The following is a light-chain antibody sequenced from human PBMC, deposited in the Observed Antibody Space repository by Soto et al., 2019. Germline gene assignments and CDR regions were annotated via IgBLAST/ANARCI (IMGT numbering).Light chain of an antibody. CDR3: HSYDAARQL. CDR2: EDN. Sequence: NFMLTQPHSVSESPGKTVIISCTRSSGSIASNYVQWYQQRPGSSPTTVIYEDNQRPSGVPDRFSGSIDSSSNSASLTISGVRGGDGGDYFGHSYDAARQLFGGGTKLPVL. V-gene: IGLV6-57*01. J-gene: IGLJ3*02. CDR1: SGSIASNY.